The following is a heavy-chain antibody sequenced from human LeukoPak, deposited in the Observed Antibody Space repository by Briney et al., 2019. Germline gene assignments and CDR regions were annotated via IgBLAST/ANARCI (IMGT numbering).Heavy chain of an antibody. CDR3: ARDLRYGAFDI. CDR1: GFTFSSNY. Sequence: PGGSLRLSCAASGFTFSSNYMSWVRQAPGKGLEWVSVTYSGGSTYYADSVKGRFTISRDNPKNTLYLQMNSLRAEDTALYYCARDLRYGAFDIWGQGTMVTVSS. D-gene: IGHD5-18*01. J-gene: IGHJ3*02. V-gene: IGHV3-53*01. CDR2: TYSGGST.